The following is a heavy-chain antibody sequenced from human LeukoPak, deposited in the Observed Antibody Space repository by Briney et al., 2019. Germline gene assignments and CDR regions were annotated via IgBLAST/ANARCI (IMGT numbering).Heavy chain of an antibody. Sequence: PGGSLRLSCAASGFTFSSYAMSWVRQAPGKGLEWVSAISGSGGSTYYADSVKGRFIISRDNSKNTLYLQMNSLRAEDTAVYYCAKGTGYCSGGSCYLTPYYYYGMDVWGQGTTVTVSS. J-gene: IGHJ6*02. CDR2: ISGSGGST. D-gene: IGHD2-15*01. CDR3: AKGTGYCSGGSCYLTPYYYYGMDV. CDR1: GFTFSSYA. V-gene: IGHV3-23*01.